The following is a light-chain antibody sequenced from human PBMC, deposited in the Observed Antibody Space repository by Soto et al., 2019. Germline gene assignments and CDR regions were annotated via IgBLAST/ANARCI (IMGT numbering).Light chain of an antibody. CDR2: DAS. Sequence: DIQLTQSPSTLSASVGDRVAITCRASQTISNWLAWYQQKPGTAPKLLIYDASSLESGVPSRFSGSGSGTSFTLTISSLQPEDFATYFCQQSYSMPYAFGPGTKVDIK. J-gene: IGKJ2*01. V-gene: IGKV1-5*01. CDR1: QTISNW. CDR3: QQSYSMPYA.